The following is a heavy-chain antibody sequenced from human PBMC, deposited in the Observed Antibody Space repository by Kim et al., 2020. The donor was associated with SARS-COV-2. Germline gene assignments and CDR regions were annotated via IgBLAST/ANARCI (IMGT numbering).Heavy chain of an antibody. CDR3: ARTCGSGSYSFDY. D-gene: IGHD3-10*01. Sequence: AQGFHGRFVFSLGTSVSTAYLQISSLKSEDTAVYYCARTCGSGSYSFDYWGQGTLVTVSS. J-gene: IGHJ4*02. V-gene: IGHV7-4-1*02.